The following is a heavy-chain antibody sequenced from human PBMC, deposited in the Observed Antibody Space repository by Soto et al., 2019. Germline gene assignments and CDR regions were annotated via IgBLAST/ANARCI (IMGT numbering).Heavy chain of an antibody. J-gene: IGHJ4*02. V-gene: IGHV3-33*01. D-gene: IGHD2-21*01. CDR3: ARDIGDNAYFE. CDR1: GFIFGGNG. CDR2: IWFDGSQQ. Sequence: QVQLVESGGGVVQPGRSLRLSCAASGFIFGGNGMHWVRQAPGKGLEWVAMIWFDGSQQRYADSVQGRFIISRDNSKNRLDLEMNSLRVEDTAVYSCARDIGDNAYFEWGQGTLVTVSS.